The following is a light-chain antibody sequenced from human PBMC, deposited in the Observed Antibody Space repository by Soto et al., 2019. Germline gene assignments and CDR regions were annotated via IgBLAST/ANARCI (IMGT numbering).Light chain of an antibody. Sequence: EIVLTQSPGTLSLSPEARATLSCRASQSVSRGYLAWYQQKPGQAPRLLIYGASSRATGIPDRFSGRGSGTDFTLTISRLEPEDFAVYYCQQYGSSPLTFGGGTKVDIK. CDR2: GAS. J-gene: IGKJ4*01. CDR3: QQYGSSPLT. CDR1: QSVSRGY. V-gene: IGKV3-20*01.